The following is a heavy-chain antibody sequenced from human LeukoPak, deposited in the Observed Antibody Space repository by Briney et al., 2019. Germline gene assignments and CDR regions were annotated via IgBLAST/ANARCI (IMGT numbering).Heavy chain of an antibody. CDR3: ARDGPGDYGSGSYYRRYFDY. V-gene: IGHV3-64*01. Sequence: PGGSLRLSCAASGFTFSSYAMHWVRQAPGKGLEYVSAISSNGGSTYYANSVKGRFTISRDNSKNTLYLQMNSLRTEDTAVYYCARDGPGDYGSGSYYRRYFDYWGQGTLVTVSS. CDR2: ISSNGGST. D-gene: IGHD3-10*01. CDR1: GFTFSSYA. J-gene: IGHJ4*02.